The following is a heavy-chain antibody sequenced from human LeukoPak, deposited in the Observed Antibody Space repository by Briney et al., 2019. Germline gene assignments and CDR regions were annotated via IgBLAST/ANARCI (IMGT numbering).Heavy chain of an antibody. CDR2: IRFDGSNK. D-gene: IGHD1-1*01. V-gene: IGHV3-30*02. CDR1: GFTFSSYG. J-gene: IGHJ6*03. Sequence: GGSLRLSCAASGFTFSSYGMHWVRQAPGKGLEWVTFIRFDGSNKFYAGSVQGRFTVSRENSKNTLYLQMNTLRPEDTAVYYCAKATSGTTFDYHYMDAWGKGTRVTISS. CDR3: AKATSGTTFDYHYMDA.